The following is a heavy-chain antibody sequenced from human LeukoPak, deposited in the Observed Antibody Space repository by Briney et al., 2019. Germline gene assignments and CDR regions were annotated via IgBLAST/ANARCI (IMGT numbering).Heavy chain of an antibody. Sequence: PGGTLRLSCAASGFTFSSYGMSWVRQAPGKGLEWVSAISGSGGSTYYADSVKGRFTISRDNSKNTLYLQMNSLRAEDTAVYYCAKGGLTYPSITIFGGGAWGQGTLVTVSS. J-gene: IGHJ5*02. CDR2: ISGSGGST. D-gene: IGHD3-3*01. V-gene: IGHV3-23*01. CDR3: AKGGLTYPSITIFGGGA. CDR1: GFTFSSYG.